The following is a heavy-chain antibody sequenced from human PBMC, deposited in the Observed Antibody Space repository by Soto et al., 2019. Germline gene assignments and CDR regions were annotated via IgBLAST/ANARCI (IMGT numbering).Heavy chain of an antibody. Sequence: EVQLVECGGGLVQPGGSLRLSCAASGFTVSSNYMSWVRQAPGKGLEWVSVIYSGGSTYYADSVKGRFTISRDNSKNTLYLQMNCLRAEDTAVYYCASNGPPSITMVRGVRTDYWGHEPLVTVSS. CDR3: ASNGPPSITMVRGVRTDY. D-gene: IGHD3-10*01. CDR1: GFTVSSNY. V-gene: IGHV3-66*01. J-gene: IGHJ4*01. CDR2: IYSGGST.